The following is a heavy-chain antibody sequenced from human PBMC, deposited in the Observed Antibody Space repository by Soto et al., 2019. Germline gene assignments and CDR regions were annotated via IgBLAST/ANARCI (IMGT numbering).Heavy chain of an antibody. J-gene: IGHJ4*02. Sequence: PGGSLRLSCAASGFTFSSYSMNWVRQAPGKGLEWVSSISSSSSYIYYADSVKGRFTISRDNAKNSLYLQMNSLRAEDTAVYYCARGPPAAHYFDYWGQGTLVTVSS. CDR1: GFTFSSYS. CDR3: ARGPPAAHYFDY. CDR2: ISSSSSYI. V-gene: IGHV3-21*01.